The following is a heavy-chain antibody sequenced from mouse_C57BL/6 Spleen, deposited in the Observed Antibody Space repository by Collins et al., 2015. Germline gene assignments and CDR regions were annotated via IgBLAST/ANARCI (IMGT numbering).Heavy chain of an antibody. D-gene: IGHD2-3*01. CDR2: ISSGSSTI. CDR3: ARAGYYFYYAMDY. V-gene: IGHV5-17*01. J-gene: IGHJ4*01. Sequence: DYGMHWVRQAPEKGLEWVAYISSGSSTIYYADTVKGRFTISRDNAKNTLFLQMTSLRSEDTAMYYCARAGYYFYYAMDYWGQGTSVTVSP. CDR1: DYG.